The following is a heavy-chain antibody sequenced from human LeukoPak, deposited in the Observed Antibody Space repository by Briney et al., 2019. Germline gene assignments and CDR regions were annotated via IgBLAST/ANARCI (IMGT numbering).Heavy chain of an antibody. D-gene: IGHD4-17*01. CDR2: IYHDGST. CDR3: ARVGTEGTVTIYY. J-gene: IGHJ4*02. Sequence: PSQTLSLTCNVSGGSISSGHYYWSWIRQPPGKGLEWIGYIYHDGSTYYNPSLQSRVTMSIDRSKNQFSLKVTSVAAADTAVYYCARVGTEGTVTIYYWGQGTLVTVSS. CDR1: GGSISSGHYY. V-gene: IGHV4-30-2*01.